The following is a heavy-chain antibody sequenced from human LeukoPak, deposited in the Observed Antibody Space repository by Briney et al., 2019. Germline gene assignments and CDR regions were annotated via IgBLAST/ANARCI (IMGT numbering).Heavy chain of an antibody. CDR3: ARGITMVRGPAGY. D-gene: IGHD3-10*01. CDR1: GYTFTGYY. Sequence: GASVKVSCKASGYTFTGYYMHWVRQAPGQGLEWMGRIDPNSGGTNYAQKFQGRVTSTRDTSISTAYMEARLLRSDDTAVYYCARGITMVRGPAGYWGQGTLVTVSS. J-gene: IGHJ4*02. CDR2: IDPNSGGT. V-gene: IGHV1-2*01.